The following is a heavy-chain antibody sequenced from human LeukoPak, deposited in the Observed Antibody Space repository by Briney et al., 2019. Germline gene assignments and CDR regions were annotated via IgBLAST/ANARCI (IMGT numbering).Heavy chain of an antibody. V-gene: IGHV3-9*01. Sequence: SGGSLRLSCAVSGFTFDDYAMHWVRQVPGRGLDWVSGITRNGDSVAYADSVKGRFTISRDNAKNSLYLQIHSLRVEDTALYYCVKDGIDPWGQGTLVTVSS. CDR2: ITRNGDSV. J-gene: IGHJ5*02. CDR3: VKDGIDP. CDR1: GFTFDDYA.